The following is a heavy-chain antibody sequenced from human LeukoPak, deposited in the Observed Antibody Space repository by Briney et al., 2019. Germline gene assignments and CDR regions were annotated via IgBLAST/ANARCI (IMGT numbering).Heavy chain of an antibody. D-gene: IGHD6-19*01. CDR2: IYPGDYDP. CDR3: ARLEAVAGQNWFDP. CDR1: GYSFTSYW. J-gene: IGHJ5*02. V-gene: IGHV5-51*01. Sequence: PGESLKISCKGSGYSFTSYWIGWVRQMPGKGLEWMGIIYPGDYDPRYTPSFQGQVTISADKSISTAYLQWSSLKASDTAMYYCARLEAVAGQNWFDPWGQGTLVTVSS.